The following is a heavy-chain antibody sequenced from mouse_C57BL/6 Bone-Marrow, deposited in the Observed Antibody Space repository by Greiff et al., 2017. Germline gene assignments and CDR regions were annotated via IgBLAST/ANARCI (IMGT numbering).Heavy chain of an antibody. D-gene: IGHD1-1*01. CDR2: IDPNSGGT. V-gene: IGHV1-72*01. CDR3: ARSGLITTVGARNWYFDF. Sequence: QVQLQQPGAELVKPGASVKLSCKASGYTFTSYWMHWVKQRPGRGLEWIGRIDPNSGGTKYNEKFKSKATLTVDKPSSTAYMQLSSLTSEDSAVYYCARSGLITTVGARNWYFDFWGTGTAVTVSS. J-gene: IGHJ1*03. CDR1: GYTFTSYW.